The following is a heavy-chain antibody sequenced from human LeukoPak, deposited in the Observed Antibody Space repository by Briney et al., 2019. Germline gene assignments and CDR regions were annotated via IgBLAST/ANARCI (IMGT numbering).Heavy chain of an antibody. CDR1: GFTFSSYE. V-gene: IGHV3-48*03. D-gene: IGHD2-2*01. CDR3: ARAQRSTRHAFDI. CDR2: ISSSGSTI. Sequence: GGSLRLSCAASGFTFSSYEMNWVRQAPGKGLEWVPYISSSGSTIYYADSVKGRFTISRDNAKNSLYLQMNSLRAEDTAVYYCARAQRSTRHAFDIWGQGTMVTVSS. J-gene: IGHJ3*02.